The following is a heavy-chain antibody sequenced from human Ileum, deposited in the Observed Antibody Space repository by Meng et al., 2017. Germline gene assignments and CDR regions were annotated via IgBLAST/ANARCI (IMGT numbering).Heavy chain of an antibody. CDR3: ATNWYFDL. V-gene: IGHV4-34*01. CDR1: GGSFSGYY. J-gene: IGHJ2*01. CDR2: INHSGST. Sequence: QVQLQQWGAGLLKPSETLSLTCAVYGGSFSGYYWSWIRQPPGKGLEWIGXINHSGSTNYNPSLKSRVTISVDTSKNQFSLKLSSVTAADTAVYYCATNWYFDLWGRGTLVTVSS.